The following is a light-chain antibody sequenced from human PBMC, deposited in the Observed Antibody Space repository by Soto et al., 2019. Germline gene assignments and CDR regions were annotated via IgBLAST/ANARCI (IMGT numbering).Light chain of an antibody. CDR1: QSVSSSF. Sequence: PGERATLSCRASQSVSSSFLAWYQQKPGQAPRLLIYGASSRATGIPDRFSGSGSGTDFTLTISRLEPEDVAVYYCQQYDSSPLTFGGGTKVEIK. J-gene: IGKJ4*01. CDR2: GAS. CDR3: QQYDSSPLT. V-gene: IGKV3-20*01.